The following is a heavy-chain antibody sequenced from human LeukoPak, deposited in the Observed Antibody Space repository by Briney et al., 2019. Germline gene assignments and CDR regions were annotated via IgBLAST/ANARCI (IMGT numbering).Heavy chain of an antibody. CDR2: ITGSSSTI. V-gene: IGHV3-48*01. J-gene: IGHJ4*02. Sequence: PGGPLRLSCAASGFSFSTYSMNWVRQAPGKGLEWVSSITGSSSTIYYADSVKGRFTISRDDSKNTLYVQMNSLKIEDTAVYYCATSGSRWDYFDYWGQGNLVTVSS. CDR1: GFSFSTYS. CDR3: ATSGSRWDYFDY. D-gene: IGHD4-23*01.